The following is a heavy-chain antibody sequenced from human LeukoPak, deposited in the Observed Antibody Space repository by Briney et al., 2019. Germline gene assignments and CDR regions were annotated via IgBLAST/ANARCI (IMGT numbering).Heavy chain of an antibody. CDR2: ISSSGSTI. CDR3: AKDRGYSSSWYYFDY. CDR1: GFTFSSYE. J-gene: IGHJ4*02. Sequence: PGGSLRLXCAASGFTFSSYEMNWVRQAPGKGLEWVSYISSSGSTIYYADSVKGRFTISRDNSKNTLYLQMNSLRAEDTAVYYCAKDRGYSSSWYYFDYWGQGTLVTVSS. V-gene: IGHV3-48*03. D-gene: IGHD6-13*01.